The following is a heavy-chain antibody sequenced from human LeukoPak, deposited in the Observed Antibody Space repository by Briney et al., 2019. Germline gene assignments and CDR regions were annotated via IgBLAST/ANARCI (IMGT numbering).Heavy chain of an antibody. V-gene: IGHV3-30*02. CDR2: IRYDGNDK. J-gene: IGHJ5*02. Sequence: GGSLRLSCVVSGFTFSNYWMSWVRQAPGKGLEWVAFIRYDGNDKFYADSVKGRFTISKDTSRNTLYLQMNSLRAEDTAVYYCSKDLMRDRWFGESWGQGTLVTVSS. D-gene: IGHD3-10*01. CDR3: SKDLMRDRWFGES. CDR1: GFTFSNYW.